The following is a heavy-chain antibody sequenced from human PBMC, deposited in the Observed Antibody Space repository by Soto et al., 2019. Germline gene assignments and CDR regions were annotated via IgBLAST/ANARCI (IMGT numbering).Heavy chain of an antibody. CDR1: GYTFTSYD. J-gene: IGHJ5*02. CDR3: ARKLWFGELFRSGWFDP. D-gene: IGHD3-10*01. Sequence: QVQLVQSGAEVKKPGASVKVSCKASGYTFTSYDINWVRQATGQGLEWMGWMNPNSGNTGYAQKFQGRVTITADESTSTAYMELSSLRSEDTAVYYCARKLWFGELFRSGWFDPWGQGTLVTVSS. CDR2: MNPNSGNT. V-gene: IGHV1-8*01.